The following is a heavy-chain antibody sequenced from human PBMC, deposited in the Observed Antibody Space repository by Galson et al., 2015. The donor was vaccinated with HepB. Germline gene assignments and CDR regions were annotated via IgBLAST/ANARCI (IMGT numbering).Heavy chain of an antibody. V-gene: IGHV3-30*18. CDR3: AKDLLFDY. Sequence: SLRLSCAASGFTFSSYGMHWVRQAPGKGLEWVAVISYDGSNKYYADSVKGRFTISRDNSKNTLYLQMNSLRAEDTAVYYCAKDLLFDYWGQGTLVTVSS. D-gene: IGHD1-26*01. CDR2: ISYDGSNK. CDR1: GFTFSSYG. J-gene: IGHJ4*02.